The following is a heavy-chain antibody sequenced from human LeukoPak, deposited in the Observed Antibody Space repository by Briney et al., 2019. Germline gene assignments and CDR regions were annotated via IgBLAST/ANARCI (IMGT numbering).Heavy chain of an antibody. J-gene: IGHJ4*02. CDR3: ARDAAAGVGVFDY. V-gene: IGHV3-53*01. CDR2: FYSDGTT. CDR1: GFIVNNNY. D-gene: IGHD6-13*01. Sequence: GGSLRLSCVVSGFIVNNNYINWVRQAPGKGLEWISVFYSDGTTYHADSVKGRFTISRDNSKNTVFLQMNSLRAEDTAVYYCARDAAAGVGVFDYWGQGTLVTVSS.